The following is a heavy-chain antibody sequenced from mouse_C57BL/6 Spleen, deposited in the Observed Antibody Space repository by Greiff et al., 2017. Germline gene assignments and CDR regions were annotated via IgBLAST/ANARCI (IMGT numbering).Heavy chain of an antibody. D-gene: IGHD1-1*01. CDR1: GFTFTDYY. CDR2: IRNKANGYTT. CDR3: ARAYGSSYGGFAY. Sequence: EVHLVESGGGLVQPGGSLSLSCAASGFTFTDYYMSWVRQPPGKALEWLGFIRNKANGYTTEYSASVKGRFTISRDNSQSILYLQMNALRAEDSATYDCARAYGSSYGGFAYWGQGTLVTVSA. J-gene: IGHJ3*01. V-gene: IGHV7-3*01.